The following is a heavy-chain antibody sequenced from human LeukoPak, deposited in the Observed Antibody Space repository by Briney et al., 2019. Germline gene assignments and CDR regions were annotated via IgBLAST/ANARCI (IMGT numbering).Heavy chain of an antibody. CDR2: INDYTGNT. J-gene: IGHJ6*02. V-gene: IGHV4-34*01. CDR3: ARGRIAKIVVVHSFHYGMDV. CDR1: GGSFTDYF. Sequence: SETLSLTCDVFGGSFTDYFWTWIRQSPGKGLEWIGEINDYTGNTNYNPSLNSRVSISLEKSKNQFSLELRSVTAADTAVYYCARGRIAKIVVVHSFHYGMDVWGQGTTVTVSS. D-gene: IGHD3-22*01.